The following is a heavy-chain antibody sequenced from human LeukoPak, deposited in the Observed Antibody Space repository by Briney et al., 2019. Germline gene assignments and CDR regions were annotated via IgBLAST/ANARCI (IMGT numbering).Heavy chain of an antibody. CDR2: IYHSGST. J-gene: IGHJ4*02. Sequence: SETLSLTCTASGYSISSGYYWGWIRQPPGKGLEWIGSIYHSGSTYYNPSLKSRVTISVDTSKNQFSLKLSSVTAADTAVYYCARLGGSRSSTSVVYWGQGILVTVSS. CDR1: GYSISSGYY. D-gene: IGHD2-2*01. CDR3: ARLGGSRSSTSVVY. V-gene: IGHV4-38-2*02.